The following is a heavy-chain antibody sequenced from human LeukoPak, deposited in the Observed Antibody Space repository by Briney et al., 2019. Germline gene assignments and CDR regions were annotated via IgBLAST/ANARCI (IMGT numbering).Heavy chain of an antibody. V-gene: IGHV4-59*01. J-gene: IGHJ4*02. D-gene: IGHD6-13*01. CDR3: ARGSTGIAAAIDY. CDR2: IYYSGST. CDR1: GGSISSYY. Sequence: SETLSLTCTVSGGSISSYYWSWIRQPPGKGLEWIGYIYYSGSTNYNPSLKSRVTISVDTSKNQFSLKLSSVTAADTAVYYGARGSTGIAAAIDYWGQGTLVTVSS.